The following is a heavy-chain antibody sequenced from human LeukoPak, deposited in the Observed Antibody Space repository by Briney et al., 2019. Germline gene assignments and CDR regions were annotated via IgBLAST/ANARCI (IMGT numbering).Heavy chain of an antibody. CDR3: AKEGASGSYYKYFQH. V-gene: IGHV3-23*01. CDR1: GFTFRSYG. J-gene: IGHJ1*01. Sequence: GGSLRLSCAASGFTFRSYGLSWVRQAPGKGLEWVSTISGSGGSTYYADSVKGRFTISRDNSKNTLYLQMNSLRAEDTAVYYCAKEGASGSYYKYFQHWGQGTLVTVSS. CDR2: ISGSGGST. D-gene: IGHD1-26*01.